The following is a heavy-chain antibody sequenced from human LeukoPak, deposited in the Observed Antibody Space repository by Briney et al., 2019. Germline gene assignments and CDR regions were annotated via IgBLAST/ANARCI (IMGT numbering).Heavy chain of an antibody. CDR1: GGTFSSYA. CDR3: ARVVSGNMYFDY. Sequence: SVKVSCKASGGTFSSYAISWVRQAPGQGLEWMGGIIPIFGTANHAQKFQGRVTITADESTSAAYMELSSLRSEDTAVYYCARVVSGNMYFDYWGQGTLVTVSS. CDR2: IIPIFGTA. V-gene: IGHV1-69*13. J-gene: IGHJ4*02. D-gene: IGHD3-10*01.